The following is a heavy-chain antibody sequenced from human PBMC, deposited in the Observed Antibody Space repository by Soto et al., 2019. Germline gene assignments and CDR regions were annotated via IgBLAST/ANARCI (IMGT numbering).Heavy chain of an antibody. Sequence: PSETLSLTCAVSGGSISSGGYSWSWIRQPPGKGLEWIGYIYHSGSTYYNPSLKSRVTISVDRSKNQFSLKLSSVTAADTAVYYCARYCGGDPEVNWFDPWGQGTLVTVSS. CDR1: GGSISSGGYS. CDR3: ARYCGGDPEVNWFDP. CDR2: IYHSGST. J-gene: IGHJ5*02. V-gene: IGHV4-30-2*01. D-gene: IGHD2-21*02.